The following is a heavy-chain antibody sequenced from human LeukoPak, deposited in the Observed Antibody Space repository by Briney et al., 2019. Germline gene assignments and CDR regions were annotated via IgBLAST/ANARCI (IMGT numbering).Heavy chain of an antibody. CDR1: GFTFSDYY. Sequence: GGSLRLSCAASGFTFSDYYMSWIRQAPGKGLEWVSYISSSGSTIYYADSVKGRFTISRDNAKNSLYLQMSSLRAEDTAVYYCPRVRGIAGDPSVFNIGAKGTRAPVS. CDR2: ISSSGSTI. D-gene: IGHD6-13*01. J-gene: IGHJ3*02. V-gene: IGHV3-11*01. CDR3: PRVRGIAGDPSVFNI.